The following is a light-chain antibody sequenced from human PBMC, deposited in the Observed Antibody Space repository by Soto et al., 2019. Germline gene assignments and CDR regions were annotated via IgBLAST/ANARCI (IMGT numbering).Light chain of an antibody. Sequence: QSALTQPASVSGSPGQSITISCTGTSSDVGRYNLVSWYQHHPGKAPKLMIYVVGKRPSGVSSRFSGSKSGNTASLTISGLQAEDEADYYCCSYAGSGTPYLFGTGTKLTVL. CDR2: VVG. CDR3: CSYAGSGTPYL. J-gene: IGLJ1*01. CDR1: SSDVGRYNL. V-gene: IGLV2-23*02.